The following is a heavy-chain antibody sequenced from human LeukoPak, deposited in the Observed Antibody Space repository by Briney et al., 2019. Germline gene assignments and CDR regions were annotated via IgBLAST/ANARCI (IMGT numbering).Heavy chain of an antibody. J-gene: IGHJ4*02. CDR2: IGIRGDT. V-gene: IGHV3-13*01. CDR3: ARGGIQVSGIDEFDY. D-gene: IGHD6-19*01. Sequence: GGSLRLSCAASGFTFIDYYMRWVRQATGKGLEWVSAIGIRGDTHYSVSVKGRFTISRENAESSLYLQMNSLRAEDTAVYYCARGGIQVSGIDEFDYWGQGTLVTVSS. CDR1: GFTFIDYY.